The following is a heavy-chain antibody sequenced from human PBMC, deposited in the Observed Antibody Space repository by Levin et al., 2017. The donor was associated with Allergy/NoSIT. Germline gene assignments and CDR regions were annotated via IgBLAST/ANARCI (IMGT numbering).Heavy chain of an antibody. D-gene: IGHD5-18*01. J-gene: IGHJ3*02. CDR1: GFTFSSYA. CDR2: ISYDGSNK. Sequence: LSLTCAASGFTFSSYAMHWVRQAPGKGLEWVAVISYDGSNKYYADSVKGRFTISRDNSKNTLYLQMNSLRAEDTAVYYCASAWIQLWVLAFDIWGQGTMVTVSS. V-gene: IGHV3-30-3*01. CDR3: ASAWIQLWVLAFDI.